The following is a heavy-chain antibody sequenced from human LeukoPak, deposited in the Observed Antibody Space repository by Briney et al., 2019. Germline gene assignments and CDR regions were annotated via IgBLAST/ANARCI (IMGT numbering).Heavy chain of an antibody. D-gene: IGHD3-10*01. V-gene: IGHV1-8*03. CDR3: ARGVHYYGSGSYFDY. Sequence: GASVKVSCKASGYTFTSYDINWVRQATGQGLEWMGWMNPNSGNTGYAQKFQGRVTITRNTSISTAYMELSSLRSEDTAVHYCARGVHYYGSGSYFDYWGQGTLVTVSS. CDR2: MNPNSGNT. J-gene: IGHJ4*02. CDR1: GYTFTSYD.